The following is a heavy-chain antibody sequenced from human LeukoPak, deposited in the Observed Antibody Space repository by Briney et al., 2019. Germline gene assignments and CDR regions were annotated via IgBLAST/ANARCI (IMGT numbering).Heavy chain of an antibody. CDR2: IKQDGSEK. CDR1: GFTFSSYW. Sequence: GGSLRLSCAASGFTFSSYWMSWVRQAPGKGLEWVANIKQDGSEKYYVDSVKGRFTISRDNAKNSLYLQMNSLRAEDTAVYYCARGYSSSSLGYFDYWGQETLVTVSS. V-gene: IGHV3-7*04. CDR3: ARGYSSSSLGYFDY. D-gene: IGHD6-6*01. J-gene: IGHJ4*02.